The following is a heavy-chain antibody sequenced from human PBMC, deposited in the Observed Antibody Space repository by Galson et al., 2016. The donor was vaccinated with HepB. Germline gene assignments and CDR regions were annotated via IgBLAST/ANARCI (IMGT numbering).Heavy chain of an antibody. CDR1: GNSFTSYW. D-gene: IGHD2-8*01. Sequence: QSGAEVTKPGESLKISCKGSGNSFTSYWIGWVRQMPGKGLEWMGIIYPGDSDTRYSPSFQGQVTISADKSISTAYLQWSSLKASDTAMYYCARGRYCTNGVCFDGMDVWGQGTTVTVSS. J-gene: IGHJ6*02. CDR2: IYPGDSDT. CDR3: ARGRYCTNGVCFDGMDV. V-gene: IGHV5-51*01.